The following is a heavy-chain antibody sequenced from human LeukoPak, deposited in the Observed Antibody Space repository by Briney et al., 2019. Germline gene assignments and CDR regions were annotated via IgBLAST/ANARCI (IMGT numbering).Heavy chain of an antibody. CDR1: GGTFISYA. J-gene: IGHJ6*04. D-gene: IGHD2-2*01. CDR2: IIPIFGTA. CDR3: ARDRGPDIVVVPAAKGFFHYGMDV. V-gene: IGHV1-69*01. Sequence: SVKVSSKASGGTFISYAISWVRQAPGQGLEWMGGIIPIFGTANYAQKFQGRVTITADESTSTAYMELSSLRSEDTAVYYCARDRGPDIVVVPAAKGFFHYGMDVWGKGTTVTVSS.